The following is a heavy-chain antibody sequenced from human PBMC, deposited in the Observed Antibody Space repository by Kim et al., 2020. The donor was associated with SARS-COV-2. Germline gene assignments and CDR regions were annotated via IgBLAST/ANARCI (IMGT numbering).Heavy chain of an antibody. Sequence: GGSLRLSCAASGFTFSSYGMHWVRQAPGKGLEWVAVISYDGSNKYYADSVKGRFTISRDNSKNTLYLQMNSLRAEDTAVYYCAKGPYPPYGDYSPNKGYFDYWGQGTLVTVSS. CDR1: GFTFSSYG. V-gene: IGHV3-30*18. CDR2: ISYDGSNK. CDR3: AKGPYPPYGDYSPNKGYFDY. D-gene: IGHD4-17*01. J-gene: IGHJ4*02.